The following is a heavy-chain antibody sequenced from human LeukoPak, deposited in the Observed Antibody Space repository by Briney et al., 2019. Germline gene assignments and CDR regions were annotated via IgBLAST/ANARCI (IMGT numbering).Heavy chain of an antibody. CDR3: ARSRPVVPAANNWFDP. Sequence: ASVKVSCKASGYTFTSYGISWVRQAPGQGLEWIGWISAYNGNTNYAQKLQGRVTMTTDTSTSTAYMELRSLRSDDTAVYYCARSRPVVPAANNWFDPWGQGTLVTVSS. J-gene: IGHJ5*02. CDR1: GYTFTSYG. V-gene: IGHV1-18*01. CDR2: ISAYNGNT. D-gene: IGHD2-2*01.